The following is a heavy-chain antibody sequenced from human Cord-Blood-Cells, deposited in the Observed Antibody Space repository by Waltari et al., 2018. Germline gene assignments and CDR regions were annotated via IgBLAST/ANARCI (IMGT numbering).Heavy chain of an antibody. CDR2: SNHSGST. CDR3: AREYGSGSYIFDY. CDR1: GGSFRGYY. Sequence: QVQLQQWGAGLLNPSETLSLTCAAYGGSFRGYYWRWIRQPPGKGLEWIGESNHSGSTNYSPSLKWRVTISVDTSKNQFSLKLSSVTAADTAVYYCAREYGSGSYIFDYWGQGTLVTVSS. D-gene: IGHD3-10*01. J-gene: IGHJ4*02. V-gene: IGHV4-34*01.